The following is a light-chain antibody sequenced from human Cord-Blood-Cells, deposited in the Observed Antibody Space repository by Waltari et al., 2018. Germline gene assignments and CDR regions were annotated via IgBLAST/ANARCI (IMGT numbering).Light chain of an antibody. V-gene: IGLV2-23*01. CDR3: CSYAGSSTYVV. CDR2: EGS. CDR1: SSDVGSYNL. J-gene: IGLJ2*01. Sequence: QSALTQPASVSGSPGQSITISCTGTSSDVGSYNLFSWYQQHPGKAPKLMIYEGSKRPAGVYNRFSGSKSDNTASLTISGLQAEDEADYYCCSYAGSSTYVVFGGGTKLTVL.